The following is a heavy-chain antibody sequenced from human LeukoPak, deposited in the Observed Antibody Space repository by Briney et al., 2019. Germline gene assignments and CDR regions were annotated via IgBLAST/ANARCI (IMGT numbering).Heavy chain of an antibody. J-gene: IGHJ4*02. D-gene: IGHD5-12*01. Sequence: ASVKVSCKASGYTFTNYGITWVRQAPGQGLEWMGWISAYNGNTNYAQKLQGRVTMTTDTSTSTAYMELRSLRSDDTAVYYCARGAGGSYSGSGIDYWGQGTLVTVSS. CDR1: GYTFTNYG. CDR2: ISAYNGNT. CDR3: ARGAGGSYSGSGIDY. V-gene: IGHV1-18*01.